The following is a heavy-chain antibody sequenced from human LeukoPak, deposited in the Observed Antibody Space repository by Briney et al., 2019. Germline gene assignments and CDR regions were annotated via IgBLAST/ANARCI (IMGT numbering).Heavy chain of an antibody. CDR3: ARQKGYYDSSGLFLQPFDY. Sequence: GESLKISCKGSGYRFTSYWIGWVRQMPGKGLEWMGVIYPGDSDTRYSPSFQGQVTISADKSNSTAYLQWSSLKASDTAMYYCARQKGYYDSSGLFLQPFDYWGQGTLVTVSS. J-gene: IGHJ4*02. V-gene: IGHV5-51*01. D-gene: IGHD3-22*01. CDR1: GYRFTSYW. CDR2: IYPGDSDT.